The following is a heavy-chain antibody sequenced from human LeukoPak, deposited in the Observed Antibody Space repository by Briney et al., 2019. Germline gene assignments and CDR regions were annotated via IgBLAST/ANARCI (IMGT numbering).Heavy chain of an antibody. CDR2: IYHSGST. D-gene: IGHD6-6*01. CDR3: ARAPQQLVRRGVFDY. CDR1: GGSISSSYSY. V-gene: IGHV4-39*07. J-gene: IGHJ4*02. Sequence: SETLSLTCTVSGGSISSSYSYWGWIRQPPGKGLEWIGNIYHSGSTNYNPSLKSRVTISVDKSKNQFSLKLSSVTAADTAVYYCARAPQQLVRRGVFDYWGQGTLVTVSS.